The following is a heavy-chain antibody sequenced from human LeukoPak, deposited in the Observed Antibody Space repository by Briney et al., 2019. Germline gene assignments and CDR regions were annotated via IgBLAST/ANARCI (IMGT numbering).Heavy chain of an antibody. CDR2: ISSSSSTI. D-gene: IGHD4-17*01. CDR1: GFTFSVYS. J-gene: IGHJ5*02. CDR3: ARLTTVTTFWFDP. V-gene: IGHV3-48*01. Sequence: PGGSLRLSCAASGFTFSVYSMNWVRQAPGKGLEWVSYISSSSSTIHYAESVKGRFTISRDNVKNSLYLQMNSLRAEDTAVYYCARLTTVTTFWFDPWGQGTLVTVSS.